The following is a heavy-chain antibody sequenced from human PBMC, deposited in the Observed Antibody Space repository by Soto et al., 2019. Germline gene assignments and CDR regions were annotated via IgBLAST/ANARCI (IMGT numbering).Heavy chain of an antibody. CDR1: GGSFSGYY. D-gene: IGHD1-1*01. J-gene: IGHJ4*02. CDR2: INHSGST. Sequence: QVQLQQWGAGLLKPSDTLSLTCAVYGGSFSGYYWTWIRQPPGKGLEWIGDINHSGSTNQNPSLKSRVTISVDTAKNQFSLKLKSLTAADTAVYYCARGIASTPAVQGDAPDNCYFDSWGLGTLVTVSS. V-gene: IGHV4-34*02. CDR3: ARGIASTPAVQGDAPDNCYFDS.